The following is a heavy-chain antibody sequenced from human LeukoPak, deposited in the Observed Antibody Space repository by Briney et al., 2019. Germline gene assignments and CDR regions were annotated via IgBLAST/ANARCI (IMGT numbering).Heavy chain of an antibody. CDR3: ARARSDILTGYSYYFDY. Sequence: SVKVSCKASGGTFSSYAISWVRQAPGQGLEWMGRIIPILGIANYAQKFQGRVTITADKSTSTAYMELSSLRSEDTAVYYCARARSDILTGYSYYFDYWGQGTLVTVSS. J-gene: IGHJ4*02. D-gene: IGHD3-9*01. CDR1: GGTFSSYA. CDR2: IIPILGIA. V-gene: IGHV1-69*04.